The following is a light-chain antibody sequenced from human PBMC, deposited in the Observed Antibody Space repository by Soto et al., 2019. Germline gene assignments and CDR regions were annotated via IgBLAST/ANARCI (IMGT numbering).Light chain of an antibody. Sequence: DIQMTQSPSSLSASVGDRVTITCQASQDISNYLNWYQQKPGKAPKLLIYDASNLETGVPSRFNGSGSGTDFTFTINSLQPEDIATYYCQQYDDLPPLFGGGTKVEIK. V-gene: IGKV1-33*01. CDR2: DAS. J-gene: IGKJ4*02. CDR3: QQYDDLPPL. CDR1: QDISNY.